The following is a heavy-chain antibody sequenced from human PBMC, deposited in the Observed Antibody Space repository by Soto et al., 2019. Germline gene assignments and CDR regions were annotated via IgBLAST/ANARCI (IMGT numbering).Heavy chain of an antibody. D-gene: IGHD2-21*02. CDR1: GSTFSNNT. V-gene: IGHV1-69*04. J-gene: IGHJ1*01. CDR2: IIPILGIA. Sequence: SVKPSCKASGSTFSNNTISWVRQAPGRGLEWMGRIIPILGIANYAQKFQGRVTITADKSTSTAYMELSSLGSEDTAVYYCARERAICGGDCDTSEYFQHWGQGTLVIVSS. CDR3: ARERAICGGDCDTSEYFQH.